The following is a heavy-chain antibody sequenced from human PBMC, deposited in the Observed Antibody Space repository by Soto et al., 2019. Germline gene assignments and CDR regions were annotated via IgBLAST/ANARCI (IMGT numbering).Heavy chain of an antibody. D-gene: IGHD4-4*01. CDR1: GGTFSSYA. CDR3: ARDGGVYDYSPFDY. CDR2: IIPIFGTA. J-gene: IGHJ4*02. V-gene: IGHV1-69*12. Sequence: QVQLVQSGAEVKKPGSSVKVSCKASGGTFSSYAISWVRQAPGQGLEWMGGIIPIFGTANYAQKFQGRVTSXAXEXTSTAYMERSSLRSEDTAVYYCARDGGVYDYSPFDYWGQGTLVTVSS.